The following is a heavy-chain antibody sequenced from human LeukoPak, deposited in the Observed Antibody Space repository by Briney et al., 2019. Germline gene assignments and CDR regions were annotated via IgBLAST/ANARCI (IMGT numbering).Heavy chain of an antibody. Sequence: GGSLRLSCAASGFTFSRYWMHWVRQAPGKGLVWVSRINTDGSSTSYADSVKGRFTISRDNAKNTLYLQMNSLRAEDTAVYYCVFFQAAGTWFDPWGQGTLVTVSS. CDR1: GFTFSRYW. D-gene: IGHD6-13*01. CDR2: INTDGSST. CDR3: VFFQAAGTWFDP. V-gene: IGHV3-74*01. J-gene: IGHJ5*02.